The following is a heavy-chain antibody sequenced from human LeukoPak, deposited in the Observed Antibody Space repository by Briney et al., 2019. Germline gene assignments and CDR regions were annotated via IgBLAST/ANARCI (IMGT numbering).Heavy chain of an antibody. D-gene: IGHD6-13*01. Sequence: GGSLRLSCAASGFTFSSYSMNWVRQAPGKGLEWVSSISSSSSYIYYADSVKGRFTISRDNSKNTLYLQMNSLRAEDTAVYYCAKVGRDEGSSSWRGGHFSDYYMDVWGKGTTVTVSS. CDR1: GFTFSSYS. V-gene: IGHV3-21*04. J-gene: IGHJ6*03. CDR2: ISSSSSYI. CDR3: AKVGRDEGSSSWRGGHFSDYYMDV.